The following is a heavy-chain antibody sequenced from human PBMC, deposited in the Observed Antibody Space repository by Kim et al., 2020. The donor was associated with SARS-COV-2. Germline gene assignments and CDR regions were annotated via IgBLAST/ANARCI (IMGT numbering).Heavy chain of an antibody. V-gene: IGHV3-11*05. CDR2: ISSSSSYT. D-gene: IGHD4-4*01. J-gene: IGHJ4*02. CDR1: GFTFSNYY. Sequence: GGSLRLSCAASGFTFSNYYMSWVRQAPGKGLEWVSDISSSSSYTNYADSVKGRFTISRDNAKNSLYLQMNSLRAEDTAVYYCARDSKARSSFDYCGQGNLCTVSS. CDR3: ARDSKARSSFDY.